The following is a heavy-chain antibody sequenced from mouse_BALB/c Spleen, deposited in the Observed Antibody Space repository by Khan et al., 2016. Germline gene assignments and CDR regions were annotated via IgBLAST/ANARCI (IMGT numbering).Heavy chain of an antibody. CDR1: CYTFTSSW. CDR3: ARGVRRRSSYVDY. D-gene: IGHD6-1*01. J-gene: IGHJ2*01. Sequence: QVQLQQPGAELVRPGASVKLSCKASCYTFTSSWMNWVKQRPGQGLEWIGMIDPSDNETHYNQMFNDKATLTVDKSSSTAYMPLSSLTSEDSAVSYWARGVRRRSSYVDYEVQGTANTVS. V-gene: IGHV1-61*01. CDR2: IDPSDNET.